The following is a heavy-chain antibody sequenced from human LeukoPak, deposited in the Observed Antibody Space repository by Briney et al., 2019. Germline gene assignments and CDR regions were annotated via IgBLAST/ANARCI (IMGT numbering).Heavy chain of an antibody. D-gene: IGHD1-26*01. CDR2: ITSSSSYI. J-gene: IGHJ6*03. CDR1: GFTFSTYN. Sequence: GESLRLSCAASGFTFSTYNMNWVRQAPGKGLEWVSSITSSSSYIYYADSVKGRFTISRDNAKSSLYLQMNSVRDEDTAVYYCARDPYSGSYGDYYYYYMDVWGKGTTVTISS. CDR3: ARDPYSGSYGDYYYYYMDV. V-gene: IGHV3-21*01.